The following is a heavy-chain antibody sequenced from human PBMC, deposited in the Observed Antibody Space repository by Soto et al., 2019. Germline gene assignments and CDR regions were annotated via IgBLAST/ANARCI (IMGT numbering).Heavy chain of an antibody. Sequence: SETLSLTCAVYGGSCSGYYWTWIRQPPGTGLEWIGEINHSGSTNYNPSLKSRVTISVDTSKNQFSLKLSSVTAADTAVYYCARRTSTYCSSTSCLRQKYSSSWSIPAPYYFDYWGQGTLVTVSS. CDR3: ARRTSTYCSSTSCLRQKYSSSWSIPAPYYFDY. J-gene: IGHJ4*02. D-gene: IGHD2-2*01. V-gene: IGHV4-34*01. CDR2: INHSGST. CDR1: GGSCSGYY.